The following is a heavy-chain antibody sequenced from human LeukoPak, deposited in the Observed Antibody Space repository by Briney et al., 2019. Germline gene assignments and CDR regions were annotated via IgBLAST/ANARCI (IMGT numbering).Heavy chain of an antibody. CDR2: ISYDGSNK. Sequence: GGSLRLSCAASGFTFSSYGMHWVRQAPGKGLEWVAVISYDGSNKYYADSVKGRFTISRDNSKNTLYLQMNSLRAEDTAVYYCAKAVEMATINYFDYWGQGTLVTV. CDR1: GFTFSSYG. D-gene: IGHD5-24*01. V-gene: IGHV3-30*18. J-gene: IGHJ4*02. CDR3: AKAVEMATINYFDY.